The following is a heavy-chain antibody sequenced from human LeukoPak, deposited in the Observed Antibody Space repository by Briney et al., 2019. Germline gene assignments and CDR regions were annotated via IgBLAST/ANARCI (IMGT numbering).Heavy chain of an antibody. CDR2: IWYDGSNK. J-gene: IGHJ6*02. Sequence: PGGSLRLSCAASGFTFSSYGMYWVRQAPGKGLEWVAVIWYDGSNKYYADSVKGRFTISRDNSKNTLYLQMNSLRAEDTAVYYCARARTVVNHYYGMDVWGQGTTVTVSS. D-gene: IGHD4-23*01. V-gene: IGHV3-33*08. CDR3: ARARTVVNHYYGMDV. CDR1: GFTFSSYG.